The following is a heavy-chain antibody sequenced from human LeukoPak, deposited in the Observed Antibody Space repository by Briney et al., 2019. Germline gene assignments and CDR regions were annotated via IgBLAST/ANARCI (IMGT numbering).Heavy chain of an antibody. D-gene: IGHD2-21*02. CDR1: GGSISSSSYY. J-gene: IGHJ4*02. CDR2: IYYSGST. CDR3: ARFGECGADCYSGGKYYFDY. V-gene: IGHV4-39*07. Sequence: SETLSLTCTVSGGSISSSSYYWGWIRQPPGKGLEWIGSIYYSGSTYYNPSLKSRVTISVDTSKNQFSLKLSSVTAADTAVYYCARFGECGADCYSGGKYYFDYWGQGTLVTVSS.